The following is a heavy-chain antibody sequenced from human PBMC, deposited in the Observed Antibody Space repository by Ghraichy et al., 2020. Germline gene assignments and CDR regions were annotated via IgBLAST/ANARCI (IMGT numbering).Heavy chain of an antibody. CDR1: GFSIRSAYY. CDR2: IYYTGST. CDR3: ARVRMAGTRQNWFDS. J-gene: IGHJ5*01. V-gene: IGHV4-38-2*02. Sequence: SETLSLTCTVSGFSIRSAYYWAWIRQPPGKGLEWIGSIYYTGSTFDNPSLKSRVTLLIDTSKNQFSLNLGFVTAADTAVYYCARVRMAGTRQNWFDSWGQGTLVTVS. D-gene: IGHD5-24*01.